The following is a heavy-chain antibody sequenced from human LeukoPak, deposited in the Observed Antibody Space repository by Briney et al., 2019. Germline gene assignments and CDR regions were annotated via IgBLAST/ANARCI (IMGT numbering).Heavy chain of an antibody. Sequence: GGSLRLSCAASGFTFSSYAMTWVRQAPGKGMEWVSSINSGSTYTYYTESVKGRFTVSRDNAKNSLFLQMNSLRAEDTAIYYCARSLTTLTYEGYWGQGTLVTVSS. CDR3: ARSLTTLTYEGY. J-gene: IGHJ4*02. CDR2: INSGSTYT. CDR1: GFTFSSYA. D-gene: IGHD1-1*01. V-gene: IGHV3-21*01.